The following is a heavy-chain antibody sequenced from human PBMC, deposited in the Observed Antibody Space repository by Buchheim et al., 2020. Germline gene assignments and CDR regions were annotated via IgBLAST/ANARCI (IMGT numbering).Heavy chain of an antibody. CDR1: GYTFTSYY. J-gene: IGHJ4*02. CDR3: ARDPGLLWFGELLSHYFDY. D-gene: IGHD3-10*01. V-gene: IGHV1-46*01. Sequence: QVQLVQSGAEVKKPGASVKVSCKASGYTFTSYYMHWVRQAPGQGLEWMGIINPSGGSTSYAQKFQGRVTMTRDTSTSTVYMELSSLRSEDTAVYYCARDPGLLWFGELLSHYFDYWGQGTL. CDR2: INPSGGST.